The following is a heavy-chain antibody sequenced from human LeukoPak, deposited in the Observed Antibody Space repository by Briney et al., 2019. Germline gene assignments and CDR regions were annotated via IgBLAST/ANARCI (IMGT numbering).Heavy chain of an antibody. CDR2: IYTSGST. CDR3: ARERNVLLWFGELSRYFGELGWFDP. J-gene: IGHJ5*02. CDR1: GGSISSYY. Sequence: SETLSLTCTVSGGSISSYYWSWIRQPAGKGLEWIGRIYTSGSTNYNPSLKSRVTMSVDTSKNQFSLKLSSVAAADTAVYYCARERNVLLWFGELSRYFGELGWFDPWGQGTLVTVSS. V-gene: IGHV4-4*07. D-gene: IGHD3-10*01.